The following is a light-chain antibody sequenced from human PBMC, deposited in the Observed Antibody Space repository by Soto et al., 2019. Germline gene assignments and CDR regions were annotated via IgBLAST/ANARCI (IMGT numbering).Light chain of an antibody. CDR2: GAS. Sequence: EIVLTQSPGTVSLSPGERATLSCRASQSVSSSYLAWYQQNRGQAPRLHIYGASSRAPGIPDRFGGSGSGTDFTLTISRLEPEDFAVYYCQQYGSSRWTFGQGTKVDIK. J-gene: IGKJ1*01. CDR1: QSVSSSY. CDR3: QQYGSSRWT. V-gene: IGKV3-20*01.